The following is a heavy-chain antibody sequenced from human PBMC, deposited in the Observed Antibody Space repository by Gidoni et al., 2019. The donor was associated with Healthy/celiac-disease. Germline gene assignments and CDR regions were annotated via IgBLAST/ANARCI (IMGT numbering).Heavy chain of an antibody. V-gene: IGHV4-34*01. CDR3: ARGLKPLRYSSWRSYWFDP. J-gene: IGHJ5*02. CDR1: GGSFSGSY. Sequence: QVQLQQWGAGLLKPSETLSLTCAVYGGSFSGSYWSWIRQPPGKGLEWIGEINHSGSTNYNPSLKSRVTISVDTSKNQFSLKLNSVTAADTAVYYCARGLKPLRYSSWRSYWFDPWGQGTLVTVSS. D-gene: IGHD6-13*01. CDR2: INHSGST.